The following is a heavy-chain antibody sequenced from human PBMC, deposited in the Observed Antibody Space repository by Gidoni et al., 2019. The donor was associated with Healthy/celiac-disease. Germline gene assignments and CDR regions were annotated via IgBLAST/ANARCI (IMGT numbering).Heavy chain of an antibody. Sequence: EVQLVQSGAEVKKPGESLKISCKGSGYSFTSYWIGWVRQMPGKGLEWMGIIYPGDSETRYSPSFQGQVTISADKAISTAYLQWSSLKASDTAMYYCARLESTTPTEYLHSIAAAGTGYNWFDPWGQGTLVTVSS. CDR3: ARLESTTPTEYLHSIAAAGTGYNWFDP. J-gene: IGHJ5*02. V-gene: IGHV5-51*01. CDR1: GYSFTSYW. CDR2: IYPGDSET. D-gene: IGHD6-13*01.